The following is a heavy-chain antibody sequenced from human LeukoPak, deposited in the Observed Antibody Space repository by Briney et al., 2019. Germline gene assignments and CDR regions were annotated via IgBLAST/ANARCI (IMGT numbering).Heavy chain of an antibody. Sequence: ASVKVSCKASGYTFTSYGISWVRQAPGQGLEWMGWISAYNGNTNYAQKLQGRVTMTTDTSTSTAYMELRSLRSDDTAVYYCARSEAAGAYYYYYMDVWGKGTTVTVSS. CDR1: GYTFTSYG. CDR2: ISAYNGNT. J-gene: IGHJ6*03. D-gene: IGHD6-13*01. V-gene: IGHV1-18*01. CDR3: ARSEAAGAYYYYYMDV.